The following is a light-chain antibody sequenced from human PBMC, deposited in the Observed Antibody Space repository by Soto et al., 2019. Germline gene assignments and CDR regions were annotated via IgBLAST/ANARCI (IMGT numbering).Light chain of an antibody. CDR1: HSVSSY. CDR3: QQYNNWPFLT. J-gene: IGKJ4*01. CDR2: DAS. V-gene: IGKV3-11*01. Sequence: EIVLTKSPATLSLSPGERATLSCMASHSVSSYLAWYQQKPGQAPRLLIYDASNRATGIPARFSGSGSGTEFTVTISSLQSEDFAVYYCQQYNNWPFLTFGGGTKVDIK.